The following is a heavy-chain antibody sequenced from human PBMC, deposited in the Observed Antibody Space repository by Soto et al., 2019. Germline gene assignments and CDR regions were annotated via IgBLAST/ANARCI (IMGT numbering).Heavy chain of an antibody. J-gene: IGHJ6*02. Sequence: RVVSLRLSCAASGFPFNTYDMHWVRQAPGKGLEGVAVIWFDGNNQYYADSVKGRFTVSRDTSKNTLYLQRTSLSAEDTAVYYCARVLYAPEMVQSEEDPYDMDVTGPAPTVTVSS. V-gene: IGHV3-33*01. D-gene: IGHD2-2*01. CDR1: GFPFNTYD. CDR2: IWFDGNNQ. CDR3: ARVLYAPEMVQSEEDPYDMDV.